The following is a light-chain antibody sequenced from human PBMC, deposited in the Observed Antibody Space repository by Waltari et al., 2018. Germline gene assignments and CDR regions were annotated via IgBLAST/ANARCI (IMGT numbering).Light chain of an antibody. Sequence: EIVLTQSPGTLSLSPGESATLSCRASQSVSSNYLAWYQQRPGQAPRLLIHGSSSRATGIPDRFSGSGSGTDFTLTISRLEPEDFAVYYCQQYGRSWNTFGQGTKLEIK. CDR1: QSVSSNY. J-gene: IGKJ2*01. CDR2: GSS. CDR3: QQYGRSWNT. V-gene: IGKV3-20*01.